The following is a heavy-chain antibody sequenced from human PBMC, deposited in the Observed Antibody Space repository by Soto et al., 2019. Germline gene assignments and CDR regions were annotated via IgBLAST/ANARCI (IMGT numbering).Heavy chain of an antibody. CDR1: GFTFDDYA. D-gene: IGHD3-10*01. Sequence: PGGSLRLSCAASGFTFDDYAMHWVRQAPGKGLEWVSGISWNSGSIGYADSVKGRFTISRDNAKNSLYLQMNSLRAEDTALYYCAKDMGFGELSTNDFDFWGQRTLVTVSS. J-gene: IGHJ4*02. V-gene: IGHV3-9*01. CDR3: AKDMGFGELSTNDFDF. CDR2: ISWNSGSI.